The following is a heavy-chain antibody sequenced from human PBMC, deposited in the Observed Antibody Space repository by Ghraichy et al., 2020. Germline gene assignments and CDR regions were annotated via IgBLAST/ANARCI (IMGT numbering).Heavy chain of an antibody. CDR1: GFTFSSYW. J-gene: IGHJ4*02. CDR2: IKQDGSEK. V-gene: IGHV3-7*03. D-gene: IGHD3-3*01. CDR3: ARINDFWSGYYTGFKYYFDY. Sequence: GESLNISCAASGFTFSSYWMSWVRQAPGKGLEWVANIKQDGSEKYYVDSVKGRFTISRDNAKNSLYLQMNSLRAEDTAVYYCARINDFWSGYYTGFKYYFDYWGQGTLVTVSS.